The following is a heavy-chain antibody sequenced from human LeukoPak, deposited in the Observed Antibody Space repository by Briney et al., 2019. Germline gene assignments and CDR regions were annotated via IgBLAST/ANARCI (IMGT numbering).Heavy chain of an antibody. J-gene: IGHJ4*02. V-gene: IGHV4-4*02. Sequence: GSLRLSCAASGFTFSSYAMSWVRQVPGKGLEWIGEMYLSGTTHSNPSVKSRVTISIDKSKNQFFLNLSSVTAADTAVYYCAGLVGRYSSGLYYYYFDYWGQGTLVTVSS. CDR1: GFTFSSYAM. CDR3: AGLVGRYSSGLYYYYFDY. CDR2: MYLSGTT. D-gene: IGHD3-22*01.